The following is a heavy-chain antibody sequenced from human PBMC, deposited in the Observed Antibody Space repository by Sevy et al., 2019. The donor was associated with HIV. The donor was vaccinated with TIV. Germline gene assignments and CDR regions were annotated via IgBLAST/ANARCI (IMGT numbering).Heavy chain of an antibody. V-gene: IGHV1-24*01. J-gene: IGHJ4*02. CDR2: FDPEDGER. Sequence: ASVKVSCKVPGYTLTEFSMHWVRQAPGKGIEWMGTFDPEDGERIYSQKFQVRFTMTEDTSTHTAYMELNSLGSEDTAVYYCATTKEYYDSSGYPFDSWGQGTMVTVSS. D-gene: IGHD3-22*01. CDR1: GYTLTEFS. CDR3: ATTKEYYDSSGYPFDS.